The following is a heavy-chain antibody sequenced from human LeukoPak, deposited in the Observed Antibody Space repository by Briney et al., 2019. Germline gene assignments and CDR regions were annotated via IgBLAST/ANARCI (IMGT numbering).Heavy chain of an antibody. V-gene: IGHV3-23*01. Sequence: GGSLRLSCAGSGFIFDSHALTWVRQAPGKGLEWVATVSGSGGSTNYAASVKGRFIISRDNPKNTLYVQMNSLRAEDTAVYYCAKKIAAAGTNYFDYWGQGTLVTVSS. J-gene: IGHJ4*02. CDR3: AKKIAAAGTNYFDY. D-gene: IGHD6-13*01. CDR2: VSGSGGST. CDR1: GFIFDSHA.